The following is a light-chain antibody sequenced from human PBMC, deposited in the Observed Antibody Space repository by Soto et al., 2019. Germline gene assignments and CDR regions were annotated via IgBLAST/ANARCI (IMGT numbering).Light chain of an antibody. J-gene: IGLJ3*02. CDR1: NSDIGGYNY. V-gene: IGLV2-14*01. CDR2: GVT. Sequence: QSVLTQPASVSGSPGQSITISCTGTNSDIGGYNYVSWYRHHPGEAPKLMIYGVTNRPSGVSTRFSGSKSDTSASLAISGLLSDDESDYYCAAWDDSLNGWVFGGGTKLTVL. CDR3: AAWDDSLNGWV.